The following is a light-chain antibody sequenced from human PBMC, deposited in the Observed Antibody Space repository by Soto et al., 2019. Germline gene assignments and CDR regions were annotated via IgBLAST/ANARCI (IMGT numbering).Light chain of an antibody. CDR2: EVS. Sequence: QSALTQPASVSGSPGQSITISCTGTSSDVGGYNYVSWYQQHPGKAPKLMIYEVSNRPSGFSNRFSGSKSGNTASLTISGLQAEYEADYYCSSYTSSSTYVFGTGTKLTVL. J-gene: IGLJ1*01. CDR3: SSYTSSSTYV. CDR1: SSDVGGYNY. V-gene: IGLV2-14*01.